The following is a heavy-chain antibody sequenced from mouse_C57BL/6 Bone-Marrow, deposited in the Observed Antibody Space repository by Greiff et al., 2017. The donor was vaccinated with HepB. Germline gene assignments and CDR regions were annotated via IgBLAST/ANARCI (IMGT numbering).Heavy chain of an antibody. J-gene: IGHJ2*01. D-gene: IGHD2-4*01. CDR3: ARYGDYDLDY. Sequence: EVNVVESGGGLVQPGGSLSLSCAASGFTFTDYYMSWVRQPPGKALEWLGFIRNKANGYTTEYSASVKGRFTISRDNSQSILYLQMNALRAEDSATYYCARYGDYDLDYWGQGTTLTVSS. V-gene: IGHV7-3*01. CDR1: GFTFTDYY. CDR2: IRNKANGYTT.